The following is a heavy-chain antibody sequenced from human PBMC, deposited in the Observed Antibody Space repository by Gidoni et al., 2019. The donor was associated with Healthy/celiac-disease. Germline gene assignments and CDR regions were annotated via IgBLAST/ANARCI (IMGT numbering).Heavy chain of an antibody. CDR3: AAYSSSWYTH. CDR2: IIPIFGTA. J-gene: IGHJ4*02. D-gene: IGHD6-13*01. CDR1: GGTFSSYA. V-gene: IGHV1-69*01. Sequence: QVHPVQSAAEVKNPGSSVKASCKPSGGTFSSYAISWVRQAPGQGLEWMGGIIPIFGTANYAQKFQGRVTITADESTSTAYMELSSLRSEDTAVYYCAAYSSSWYTHWGQGTLVTVSS.